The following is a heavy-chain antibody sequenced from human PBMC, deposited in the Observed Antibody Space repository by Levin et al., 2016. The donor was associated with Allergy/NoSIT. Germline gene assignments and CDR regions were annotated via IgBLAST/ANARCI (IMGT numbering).Heavy chain of an antibody. J-gene: IGHJ4*02. CDR1: GGSISSSSYY. D-gene: IGHD3-10*01. V-gene: IGHV4-61*09. Sequence: SETLSLTCTVSGGSISSSSYYWNWIRQPAGKELEWLGHVYSTGSTKYNPSLKSRLTISLDTSKNQFSLKLSSVTAADTAIYYCAGTFGFGEFLLKWGQGTLVTVSS. CDR2: VYSTGST. CDR3: AGTFGFGEFLLK.